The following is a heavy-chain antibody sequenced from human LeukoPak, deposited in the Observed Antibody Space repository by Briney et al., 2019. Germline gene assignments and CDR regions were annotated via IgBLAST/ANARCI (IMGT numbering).Heavy chain of an antibody. CDR2: MNPNSGNT. CDR3: ARWYYDFWSGYYPGYYYYGMDV. CDR1: GYTFTSYD. D-gene: IGHD3-3*01. Sequence: ASVKVSCKASGYTFTSYDINWVRQATGQGLEWMGWMNPNSGNTGYAQKFQGRVTMTRNTSISTAYMELSSLRSEDTAVYYCARWYYDFWSGYYPGYYYYGMDVWGQGITVTVSS. J-gene: IGHJ6*02. V-gene: IGHV1-8*01.